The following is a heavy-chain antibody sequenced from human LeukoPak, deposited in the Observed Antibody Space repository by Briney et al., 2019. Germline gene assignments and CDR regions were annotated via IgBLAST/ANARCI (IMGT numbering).Heavy chain of an antibody. J-gene: IGHJ6*03. CDR3: ARHGSITMVRGRLRYYYMDV. D-gene: IGHD3-10*01. V-gene: IGHV3-23*01. CDR1: GFTFSTYG. CDR2: ISGSGGST. Sequence: GGSLRLSCAASGFTFSTYGMSWVRQAPGKGLEWVSTISGSGGSTYYADSVKGRFTISRDNSKNTLYLQMNSLRAEDTAIYYCARHGSITMVRGRLRYYYMDVWGKGTTVTISS.